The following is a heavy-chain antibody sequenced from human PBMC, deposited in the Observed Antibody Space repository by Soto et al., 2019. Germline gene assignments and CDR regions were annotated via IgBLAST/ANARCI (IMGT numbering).Heavy chain of an antibody. CDR2: IKEDGSEA. D-gene: IGHD3-16*01. CDR3: ARDWGAPGRGSALGYYYHFGMDV. V-gene: IGHV3-7*05. Sequence: EVQLVESGGGLVQPGGSLRLSCAASGFTFSTYWMNWVRQAPGKGLEWVANIKEDGSEAYYVDSVKGRFTISRDNAKNSLYLDMNSRRGEDTAVYYRARDWGAPGRGSALGYYYHFGMDVWGQGATVTVPS. J-gene: IGHJ6*02. CDR1: GFTFSTYW.